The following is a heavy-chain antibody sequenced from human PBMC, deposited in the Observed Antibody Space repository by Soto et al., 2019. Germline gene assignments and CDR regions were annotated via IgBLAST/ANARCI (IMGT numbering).Heavy chain of an antibody. Sequence: SGPTLVNPTQTLTLTCTFSGFSLSTTGMGVGWIRQPPGKALEWLALIYWNNDKRYSPSLKSRLNITRDTSKNQVVLTMTNMDPVDTATYYCAHRRKTYYSVWGDYGNDCFEYWGQGSLVSVSS. CDR3: AHRRKTYYSVWGDYGNDCFEY. D-gene: IGHD3-16*01. V-gene: IGHV2-5*01. J-gene: IGHJ4*02. CDR2: IYWNNDK. CDR1: GFSLSTTGMG.